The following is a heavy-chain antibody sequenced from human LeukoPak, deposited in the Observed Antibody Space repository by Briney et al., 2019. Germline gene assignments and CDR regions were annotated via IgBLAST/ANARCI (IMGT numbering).Heavy chain of an antibody. CDR2: INPNSGGT. CDR1: GYTFTGYY. CDR3: ARTSINPQWLASTNWFDP. Sequence: GVSVKVSCKASGYTFTGYYMHWVRQAPGQGLEWMGRINPNSGGTNYAQKFQGRVTMTRDTSISTAHMELSRLRSDDTAVYYCARTSINPQWLASTNWFDPWGQGTLVTVSS. V-gene: IGHV1-2*06. J-gene: IGHJ5*02. D-gene: IGHD6-19*01.